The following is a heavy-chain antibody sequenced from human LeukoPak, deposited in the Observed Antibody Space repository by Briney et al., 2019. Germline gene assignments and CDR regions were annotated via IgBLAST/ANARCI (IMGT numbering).Heavy chain of an antibody. CDR1: GYTFTGYY. CDR2: INPNSGGT. Sequence: ASVKVSCKASGYTFTGYYMHWARQAPGQGLEWMGWINPNSGGTNYAQKFQGRVTMTRDTSISTAYMELSRLRSDDTAVYYCARDLGLGGAYCGGDCYTNDYWGQGTLVTVSS. D-gene: IGHD2-21*01. V-gene: IGHV1-2*02. J-gene: IGHJ4*02. CDR3: ARDLGLGGAYCGGDCYTNDY.